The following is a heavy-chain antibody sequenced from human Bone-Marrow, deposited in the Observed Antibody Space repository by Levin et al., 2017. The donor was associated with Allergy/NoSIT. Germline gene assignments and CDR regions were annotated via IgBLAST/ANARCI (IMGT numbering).Heavy chain of an antibody. CDR2: IWSDGSSK. Sequence: GESLKISCAASGFTFSSYGMHWVRQAPGKGLEWVAVIWSDGSSKYYADSVKGRFTISRDNSKNTVYMEMNSLRAEDTAVYYCARASCTGGSCQYWFDPWGQGTLVTVSS. V-gene: IGHV3-33*01. CDR1: GFTFSSYG. CDR3: ARASCTGGSCQYWFDP. D-gene: IGHD2-15*01. J-gene: IGHJ5*02.